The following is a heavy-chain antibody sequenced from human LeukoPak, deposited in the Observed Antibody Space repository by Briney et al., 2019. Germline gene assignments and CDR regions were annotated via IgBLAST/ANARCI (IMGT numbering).Heavy chain of an antibody. D-gene: IGHD7-27*01. Sequence: SETLSLTCTVSGGSISSNIYYWVWIRQPPGKGLEWIGSIYSGSTYYNPSLKSRVTISVDTSKNQFSLRLSSVTAADTAVYYCASMGNWGSYYFDYWGQGTLVTVSS. CDR3: ASMGNWGSYYFDY. J-gene: IGHJ4*02. V-gene: IGHV4-39*07. CDR1: GGSISSNIYY. CDR2: IYSGST.